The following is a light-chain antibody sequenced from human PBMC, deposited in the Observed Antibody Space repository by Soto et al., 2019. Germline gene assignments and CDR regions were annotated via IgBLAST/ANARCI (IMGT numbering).Light chain of an antibody. J-gene: IGLJ3*02. CDR2: RDS. CDR3: AAWDDSLRGCV. V-gene: IGLV1-47*01. CDR1: SSSIGSNY. Sequence: QSVLTQPPSASGTPGQRVTISCSESSSSIGSNYIYWYQQLPGTAPKLLIYRDSQRPSGVPDRFSGSKSGTSASLAVGGLRSEDEADYYCAAWDDSLRGCVFGGGTELTVL.